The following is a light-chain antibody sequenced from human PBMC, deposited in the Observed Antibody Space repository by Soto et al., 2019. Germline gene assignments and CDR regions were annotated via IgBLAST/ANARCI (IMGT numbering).Light chain of an antibody. V-gene: IGKV3D-15*01. CDR1: QSVSSSY. CDR3: QQYYDWQIT. J-gene: IGKJ5*01. Sequence: EIVMTQSPATLAVSPWERATLSFSASQSVSSSYLAWYQQKPGQAARLLIYGASSRAAGITARFSGSGSGTEFTLTIISLLSEDFAVYYCQQYYDWQITFGQGTRLENK. CDR2: GAS.